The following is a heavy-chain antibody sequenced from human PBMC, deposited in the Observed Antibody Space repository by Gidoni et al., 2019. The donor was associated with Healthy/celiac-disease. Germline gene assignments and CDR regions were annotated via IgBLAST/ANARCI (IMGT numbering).Heavy chain of an antibody. D-gene: IGHD3-22*01. J-gene: IGHJ6*02. CDR2: ISSSSSYT. Sequence: QVQLVESGGGLVKPGGSLRLYCAASGFTFSDYYISWIRQAQGKGLEWVSYISSSSSYTNYADSVKGRFTISRDNAKNSLYLQMNSLRAEDTAVYYCARDRVTMIVVVTQGRHYSGMDVWVQGTTVTVSS. CDR3: ARDRVTMIVVVTQGRHYSGMDV. CDR1: GFTFSDYY. V-gene: IGHV3-11*06.